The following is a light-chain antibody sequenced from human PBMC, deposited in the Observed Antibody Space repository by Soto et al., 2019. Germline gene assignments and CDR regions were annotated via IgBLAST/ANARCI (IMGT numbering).Light chain of an antibody. V-gene: IGKV3-11*01. Sequence: EIVLTQSPATLSLSPGERATLSCRASQSVSSYLAWYQQTPGQAPRLLIYDASNRATGIPARFSGSGSGTVFTLTISCQEPEDFAVYYCQQRSNLWTFGQGTKLEIK. CDR1: QSVSSY. CDR2: DAS. CDR3: QQRSNLWT. J-gene: IGKJ2*02.